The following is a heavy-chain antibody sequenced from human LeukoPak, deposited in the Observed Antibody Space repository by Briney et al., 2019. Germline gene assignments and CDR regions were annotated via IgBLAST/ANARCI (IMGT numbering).Heavy chain of an antibody. J-gene: IGHJ4*02. V-gene: IGHV1-2*02. CDR1: GYTFVDHF. Sequence: GASVKVPCKTSGYTFVDHFMHWVRQAPGQGLEWMGNINPNSGGATYAQKFQGRVTMTRDTSISTAYMELSRLRSDDTAVYYCARGPHGRIYDILTGFDYWGQGTLVTVSS. D-gene: IGHD3-9*01. CDR3: ARGPHGRIYDILTGFDY. CDR2: INPNSGGA.